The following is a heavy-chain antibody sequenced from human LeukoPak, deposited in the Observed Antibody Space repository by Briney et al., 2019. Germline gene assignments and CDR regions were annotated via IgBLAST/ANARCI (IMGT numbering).Heavy chain of an antibody. CDR2: ITTSDTTI. CDR3: ARHAGSYAFDI. J-gene: IGHJ3*02. D-gene: IGHD1-14*01. Sequence: GGSLRLXCAASGFTCSDYYMSWIRQAPGMGLEWVSYITTSDTTIYYADSVKGRFTISRDNAKNSLYLQMNSLRAEDTAVYYCARHAGSYAFDIWGQGTMVTVSS. CDR1: GFTCSDYY. V-gene: IGHV3-11*04.